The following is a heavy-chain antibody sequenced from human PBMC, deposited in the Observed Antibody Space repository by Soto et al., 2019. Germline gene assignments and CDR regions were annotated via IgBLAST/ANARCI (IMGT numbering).Heavy chain of an antibody. J-gene: IGHJ5*02. V-gene: IGHV3-21*01. CDR1: GFTFSSYS. CDR2: ISSSSSYI. Sequence: AGGSLRLSCAASGFTFSSYSMNWVRQAPGKGLEWVSSISSSSSYIYYADSVKGRFTISRDNAKNSLYLQMNSLRAEDTAVYYCARDPGDNWFDPWGQGTLVTVSS. CDR3: ARDPGDNWFDP.